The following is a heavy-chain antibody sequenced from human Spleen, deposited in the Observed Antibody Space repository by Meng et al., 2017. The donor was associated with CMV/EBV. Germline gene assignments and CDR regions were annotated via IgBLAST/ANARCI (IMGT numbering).Heavy chain of an antibody. V-gene: IGHV4-34*01. J-gene: IGHJ4*02. CDR2: INHSGST. Sequence: SQTLSLTCAVSGGSFRGYYWSWIRQSPGKGLEWIGEINHSGSTDYNPSLKSRVTISVDTSKNQFSLKLSSVTAANTAVYYCASRGHCSSTSCSRDRFDYWGQGTLVTVS. D-gene: IGHD2-2*01. CDR3: ASRGHCSSTSCSRDRFDY. CDR1: GGSFRGYY.